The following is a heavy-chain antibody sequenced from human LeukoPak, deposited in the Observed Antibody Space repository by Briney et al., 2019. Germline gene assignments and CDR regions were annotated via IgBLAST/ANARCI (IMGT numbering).Heavy chain of an antibody. CDR3: ARVLYTLWFGEPIDDSFDY. CDR1: GYTFTGYY. J-gene: IGHJ4*02. Sequence: ASVKVSCKASGYTFTGYYMHWVRQAPGQGLEWMGWINPNSGGTNYAQKFQGRVTMTRDTSISTAYMELSRLRSDDTAVYYRARVLYTLWFGEPIDDSFDYWGQGTLVTVSS. CDR2: INPNSGGT. V-gene: IGHV1-2*02. D-gene: IGHD3-10*01.